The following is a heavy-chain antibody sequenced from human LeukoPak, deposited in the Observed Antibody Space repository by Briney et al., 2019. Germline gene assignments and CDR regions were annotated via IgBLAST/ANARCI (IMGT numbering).Heavy chain of an antibody. CDR3: AKDRDGSGTYEKFLDV. Sequence: PGGSLRLSCATSGFTFSYYAMHWLRQAPGRGLEWVALIRSDTTSKYYADSVKGRFTVSRDNSKNTLYLQMNSLRPEDTAVYHCAKDRDGSGTYEKFLDVWGQGTMVTVSS. V-gene: IGHV3-30*02. D-gene: IGHD3-10*01. J-gene: IGHJ6*02. CDR2: IRSDTTSK. CDR1: GFTFSYYA.